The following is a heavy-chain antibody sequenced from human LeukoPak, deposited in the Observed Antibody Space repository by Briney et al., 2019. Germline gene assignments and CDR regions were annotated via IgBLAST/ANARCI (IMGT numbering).Heavy chain of an antibody. J-gene: IGHJ3*02. Sequence: SETLSLTCTVSGGSISSYYWSWIRQPPGKGLEWIGYIYYSGSTNYNPSLKSRVTISVDTSKNQFSLKLSSVTAADTAVYYCARDDPNYYGSGSQGAFDIWGQGTMVTVSS. CDR3: ARDDPNYYGSGSQGAFDI. CDR1: GGSISSYY. CDR2: IYYSGST. V-gene: IGHV4-59*01. D-gene: IGHD3-10*01.